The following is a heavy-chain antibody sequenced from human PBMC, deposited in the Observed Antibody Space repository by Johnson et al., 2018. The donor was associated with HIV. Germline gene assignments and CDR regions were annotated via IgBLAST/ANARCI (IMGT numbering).Heavy chain of an antibody. J-gene: IGHJ3*02. CDR2: IYSDGSST. D-gene: IGHD6-13*01. CDR1: GFTFSHYW. V-gene: IGHV3-74*02. CDR3: ARARGSSPPEVAFDI. Sequence: VQLVESGGGVVQPGGSLRLSCAASGFTFSHYWMHWVRQAPGKGLVWVSRIYSDGSSTSYADFVKGRFTISRDNAKNTLDLQMNSLRAEDTAVYHCARARGSSPPEVAFDIWGQGTMVTVSS.